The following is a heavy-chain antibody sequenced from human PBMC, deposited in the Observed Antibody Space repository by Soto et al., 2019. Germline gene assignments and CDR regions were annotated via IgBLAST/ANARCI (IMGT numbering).Heavy chain of an antibody. CDR2: ISAYNGNT. D-gene: IGHD3-22*01. V-gene: IGHV1-18*04. J-gene: IGHJ1*01. CDR1: GYTFTSYG. CDR3: ARGYYYDSSGYLNAEYFQH. Sequence: RASVKVSCKASGYTFTSYGISWVRQAPGQGLEWMGWISAYNGNTNYAQKLQGRVTITADKSTSTAYMELSSLRSEDTAVYYCARGYYYDSSGYLNAEYFQHWGQGTLVTVSS.